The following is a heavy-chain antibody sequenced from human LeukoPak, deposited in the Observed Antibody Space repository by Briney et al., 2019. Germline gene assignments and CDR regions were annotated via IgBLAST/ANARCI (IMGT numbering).Heavy chain of an antibody. CDR1: GFTFSSYA. V-gene: IGHV3-23*01. D-gene: IGHD3-16*02. CDR3: AKASYYDYVWGSYRPNWFDP. J-gene: IGHJ5*02. Sequence: GGSLRLSCAASGFTFSSYAMSWVRQAPGKGLGWVSAISGSGGSTYYADSVKGRFTISRDNSKNTLYLQMNSLRAEDTAVYYCAKASYYDYVWGSYRPNWFDPWGQGTLVTVSS. CDR2: ISGSGGST.